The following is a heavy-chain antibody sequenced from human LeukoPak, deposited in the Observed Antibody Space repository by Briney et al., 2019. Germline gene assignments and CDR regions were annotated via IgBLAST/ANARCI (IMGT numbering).Heavy chain of an antibody. Sequence: SETLSLTCTVSGGSISSGDYYWSWIRQPPGKGLEWIGYIYYSGSTYYNPSLKSRVTISVDTSKNQFSLKLSSVTAADTAVYYCARARTMVRGVIIKPYYGMDVWGKGPTVTVSS. J-gene: IGHJ6*04. D-gene: IGHD3-10*01. CDR3: ARARTMVRGVIIKPYYGMDV. V-gene: IGHV4-30-4*01. CDR2: IYYSGST. CDR1: GGSISSGDYY.